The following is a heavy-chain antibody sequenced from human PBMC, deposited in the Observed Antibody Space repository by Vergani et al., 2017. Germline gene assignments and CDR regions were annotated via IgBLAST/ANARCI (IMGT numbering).Heavy chain of an antibody. V-gene: IGHV4-34*01. CDR1: GGSFSGYY. J-gene: IGHJ6*02. CDR3: VRAPHRYGMDV. Sequence: QVQLQQWGAGLLKPSETLSLTCAVCGGSFSGYYWSWIRQPPGKGLEWIGEINHSGSTNYNQCLKSRVTISLDTSKNQFSLKLRSVTAADAAVYYCVRAPHRYGMDVWGQGTTVTVSS. CDR2: INHSGST.